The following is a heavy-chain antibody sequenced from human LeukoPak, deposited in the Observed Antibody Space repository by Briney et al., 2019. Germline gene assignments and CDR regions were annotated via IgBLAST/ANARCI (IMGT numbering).Heavy chain of an antibody. D-gene: IGHD3-10*01. CDR1: GFTFSSYG. V-gene: IGHV3-23*01. J-gene: IGHJ6*02. Sequence: GGSLRLSCAASGFTFSSYGMHWVRQAPGKGLEWVSAISGSGGSTYYADSVKGRFTISRDNSKNTLYLQMNSLRAEDTAVYYCASGYGSGSYSYYYGMDVWGQGTTVTVSS. CDR3: ASGYGSGSYSYYYGMDV. CDR2: ISGSGGST.